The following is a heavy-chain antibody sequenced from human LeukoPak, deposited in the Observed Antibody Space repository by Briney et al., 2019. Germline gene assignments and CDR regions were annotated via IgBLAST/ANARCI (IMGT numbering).Heavy chain of an antibody. CDR2: TSYDGSNK. CDR3: ARVSRYSFGSFDY. CDR1: GFTFSSYG. V-gene: IGHV3-30*03. D-gene: IGHD5-18*01. J-gene: IGHJ4*02. Sequence: GGSLRLSCAASGFTFSSYGMHWVRQAPGKGLEWVAVTSYDGSNKYYADSVKGRFTISRDNSKNTLYLQMNSLRAEDTAVYYCARVSRYSFGSFDYWGQGTLVTVSS.